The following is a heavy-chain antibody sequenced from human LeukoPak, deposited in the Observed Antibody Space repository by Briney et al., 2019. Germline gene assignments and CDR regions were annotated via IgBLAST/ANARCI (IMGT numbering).Heavy chain of an antibody. CDR2: INHSGST. V-gene: IGHV4-34*01. CDR3: ARQSFWGNINIDY. D-gene: IGHD3-16*01. J-gene: IGHJ4*02. CDR1: GGSFSGYY. Sequence: SETLSLTCAVYGGSFSGYYWSWIRQPTGKGLEWIGEINHSGSTNYNPSLKSRVTISVDTYKNQFSLKLSSVTAAYTAMYYCARQSFWGNINIDYWGQGTLVTVSS.